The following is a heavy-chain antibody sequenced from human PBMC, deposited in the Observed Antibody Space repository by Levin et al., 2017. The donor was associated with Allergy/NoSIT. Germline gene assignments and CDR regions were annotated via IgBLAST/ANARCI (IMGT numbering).Heavy chain of an antibody. D-gene: IGHD3-10*01. V-gene: IGHV3-21*01. Sequence: GGSLRLSCAASGFTFSSYSMNWVRQSPGKGLEWVSSISTSSDYIYYADSVKGRFTISRDNAENSLHLQMNSLRAEDTAVYYCVRDRGTMHRALNWFDAWGQGTQVTVSS. J-gene: IGHJ5*02. CDR3: VRDRGTMHRALNWFDA. CDR1: GFTFSSYS. CDR2: ISTSSDYI.